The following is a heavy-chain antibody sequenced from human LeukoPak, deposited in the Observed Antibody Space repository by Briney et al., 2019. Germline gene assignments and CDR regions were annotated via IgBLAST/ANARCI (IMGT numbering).Heavy chain of an antibody. Sequence: PSETLSLTCTVSGGSISSSSSYWGWIRQAPGKGLEWVSYIHTTSSTTYYADSVKGRFTISRDNARNSLYLQMNSLRDEDTAVYYRARDMWERTIDYWGQGTLVTVSS. CDR3: ARDMWERTIDY. V-gene: IGHV3-48*02. D-gene: IGHD1-26*01. J-gene: IGHJ4*02. CDR2: IHTTSSTT. CDR1: GGSISSSS.